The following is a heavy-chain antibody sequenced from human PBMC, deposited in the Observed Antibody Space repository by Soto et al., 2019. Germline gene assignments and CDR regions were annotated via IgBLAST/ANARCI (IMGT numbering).Heavy chain of an antibody. V-gene: IGHV1-58*01. Sequence: SVKVSCKTSGFTLSNSAVQWVRQARGQRLEWMGWIVVGSGTTNYAQKFRERVTITRDMSTSTAHMEVSSLTSEDTAVYYCAAELYSGGSCCSFDIWGQGTMVTI. CDR1: GFTLSNSA. D-gene: IGHD2-15*01. CDR2: IVVGSGTT. CDR3: AAELYSGGSCCSFDI. J-gene: IGHJ3*02.